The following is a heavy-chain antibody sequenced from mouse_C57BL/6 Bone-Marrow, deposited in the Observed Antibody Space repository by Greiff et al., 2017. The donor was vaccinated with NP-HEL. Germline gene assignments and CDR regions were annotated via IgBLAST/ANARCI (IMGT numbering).Heavy chain of an antibody. J-gene: IGHJ2*01. V-gene: IGHV1-74*01. Sequence: VQLQQPGAELVKPGASVKVSCKASGYTFTSYWMHWVKQRPGQGLEWIGRIHPSDSDTNYNQKFKGKATLTVDKSSSTAYMQLGSLTSEDSAVYYCAIPFLLRRRGFDYWGQGTTLTVSS. CDR2: IHPSDSDT. CDR1: GYTFTSYW. CDR3: AIPFLLRRRGFDY. D-gene: IGHD2-12*01.